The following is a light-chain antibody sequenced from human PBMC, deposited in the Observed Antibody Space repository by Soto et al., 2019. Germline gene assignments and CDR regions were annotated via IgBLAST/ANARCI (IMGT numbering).Light chain of an antibody. CDR1: SRDVGGYNY. V-gene: IGLV2-8*01. J-gene: IGLJ1*01. Sequence: SVPNHPTSASGATVQTVTISCTGNSRDVGGYNYVSWDQKHPGKAPQLMIYEVSKPPSGGPDRFSGSKSGNTASLTVSGLQAEDEADYYCSSYAGSNNLYVFGTGTKVTVL. CDR2: EVS. CDR3: SSYAGSNNLYV.